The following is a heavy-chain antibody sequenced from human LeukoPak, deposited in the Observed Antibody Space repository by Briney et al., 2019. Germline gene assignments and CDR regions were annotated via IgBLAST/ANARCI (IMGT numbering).Heavy chain of an antibody. V-gene: IGHV1-8*03. CDR3: ARVTRRDSNVFDY. CDR1: GYTFSSYD. CDR2: MNPNSGDR. J-gene: IGHJ4*02. Sequence: ASVKVSCKASGYTFSSYDINWVRQATGQGLEWMGWMNPNSGDRGYAQKFQGRVTITRNTSISTAYMELSSLRSEDTAVYYCARVTRRDSNVFDYWGQGTLITVSS. D-gene: IGHD4-11*01.